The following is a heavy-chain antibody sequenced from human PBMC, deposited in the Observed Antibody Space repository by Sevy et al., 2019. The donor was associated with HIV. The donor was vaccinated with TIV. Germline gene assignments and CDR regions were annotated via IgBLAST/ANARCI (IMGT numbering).Heavy chain of an antibody. J-gene: IGHJ4*02. D-gene: IGHD6-19*01. CDR1: GGTFSSYA. V-gene: IGHV1-69*01. CDR2: IIPIFGTA. Sequence: VKVSCKASGGTFSSYAISWVRQAPGQGLEWMGGIIPIFGTANYAQKFQGRVTITADESSSTAYMDLSSLRSDDTAVYYCARTGIAVTGTGFDYWGQGTLVTVSS. CDR3: ARTGIAVTGTGFDY.